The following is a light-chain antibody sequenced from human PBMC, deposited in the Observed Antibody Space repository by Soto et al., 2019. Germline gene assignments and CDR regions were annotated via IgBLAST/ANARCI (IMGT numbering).Light chain of an antibody. Sequence: EIVLTQSPGTLSLSPGERATLSCRASQSVSSSYLAWYQQPPGQAPRLLIYAASSRATGIPDRFSGSGSGRDFTLTISRLEPEDFAVYFCQQYGSSPTSFGQGTKVEIK. CDR1: QSVSSSY. J-gene: IGKJ1*01. CDR2: AAS. CDR3: QQYGSSPTS. V-gene: IGKV3-20*01.